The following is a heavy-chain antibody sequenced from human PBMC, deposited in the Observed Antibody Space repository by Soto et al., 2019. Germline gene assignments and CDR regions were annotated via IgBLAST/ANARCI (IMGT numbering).Heavy chain of an antibody. D-gene: IGHD4-17*01. Sequence: PSETLSLTCAVSGGSFTSNNWWTWVRQPPGQGLEWIGEIYRTGSTNYNPSLKSRVTISLDKSENQFSLKVTSLRAEDAAIYYCAKEDSGLRIFDYWGQGTLVTVSS. V-gene: IGHV4-4*02. J-gene: IGHJ4*02. CDR1: GGSFTSNNW. CDR3: AKEDSGLRIFDY. CDR2: IYRTGST.